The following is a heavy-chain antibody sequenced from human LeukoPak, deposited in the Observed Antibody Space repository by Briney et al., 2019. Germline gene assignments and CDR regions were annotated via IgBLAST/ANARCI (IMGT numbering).Heavy chain of an antibody. V-gene: IGHV4-34*01. Sequence: SETLSLTCAGYGGSFSGYYWSWIRQPPGKGLEWIGEINHSGSTNYNPSLKSRVTISVDTSKNQFSLKLSSVTAADTAVYYCARGSITGIDYWGQGTLVTVSS. CDR3: ARGSITGIDY. CDR1: GGSFSGYY. CDR2: INHSGST. J-gene: IGHJ4*02. D-gene: IGHD1-20*01.